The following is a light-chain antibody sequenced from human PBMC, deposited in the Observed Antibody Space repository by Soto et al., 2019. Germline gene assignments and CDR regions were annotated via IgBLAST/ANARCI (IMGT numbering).Light chain of an antibody. V-gene: IGKV3-15*01. Sequence: DIVMTQSPATLSVSPGERATLSCRASQSVSNNLAWYQQKPGQAPRLLISGASTRATAIPPRFSGSGSGTEFTLTISSLQSEDFAVYYWQQYNNWPRTFGQGTKVEIK. CDR2: GAS. J-gene: IGKJ1*01. CDR1: QSVSNN. CDR3: QQYNNWPRT.